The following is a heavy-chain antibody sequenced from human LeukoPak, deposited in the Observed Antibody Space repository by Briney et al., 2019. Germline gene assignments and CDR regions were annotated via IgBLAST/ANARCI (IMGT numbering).Heavy chain of an antibody. J-gene: IGHJ3*01. Sequence: QPGGSLRLSCAASGFTFSSYGMHWVRQAPGKGLEWVAVIWYDGSNKYYADSVKGRFTVSRDNSKNTLYLQMDNLRLEDTAVFYCAREVGFNLWGQGTMVTVSS. D-gene: IGHD2-15*01. CDR1: GFTFSSYG. CDR2: IWYDGSNK. V-gene: IGHV3-30*19. CDR3: AREVGFNL.